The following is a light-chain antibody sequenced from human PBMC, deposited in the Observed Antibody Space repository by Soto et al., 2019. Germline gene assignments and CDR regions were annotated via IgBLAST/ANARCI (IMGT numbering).Light chain of an antibody. J-gene: IGKJ4*01. CDR2: AAS. CDR1: QGISNY. CDR3: QKYNSAPSLT. V-gene: IGKV1-27*01. Sequence: DIQMTQSPSSLSASVGDRVTITCRASQGISNYLAWYQQTPGNSPKLLIYAASTLQSGVPSRFSGSGSGTDFTLTISSLQPEDVAIYYCQKYNSAPSLTFGGGTKVEIK.